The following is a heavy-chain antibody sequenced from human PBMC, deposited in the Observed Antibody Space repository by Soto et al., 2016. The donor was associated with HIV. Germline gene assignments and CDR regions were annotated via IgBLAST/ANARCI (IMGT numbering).Heavy chain of an antibody. V-gene: IGHV3-23*01. D-gene: IGHD2-8*01. J-gene: IGHJ2*01. CDR2: IRGSGGNT. CDR3: AKEFSSPDGVFDL. Sequence: EVQLLESGGGLVQPGGSLRLSCIVSGFTFSNFPMSWVRQAPGKGLEWLSSIRGSGGNTNFADSVKGRFTISRDNSKNTLYLQMSGLRADDTAVYYCAKEFSSPDGVFDLWGRGTLVTVSS. CDR1: GFTFSNFP.